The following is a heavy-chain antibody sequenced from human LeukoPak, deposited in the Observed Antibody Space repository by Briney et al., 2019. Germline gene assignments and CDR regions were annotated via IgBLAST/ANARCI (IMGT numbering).Heavy chain of an antibody. D-gene: IGHD3-22*01. CDR1: GGSISSHY. Sequence: PSETLSLTCTVSGGSISSHYWSWIRQPPGKGLEWIGYIYYSGRTNYNPSLKSRVTISVDTSKNQFSLKLSSVTAADTAVYYCAREDDYYDSSGYYYGRWFDHWGQGTLVTVYS. CDR3: AREDDYYDSSGYYYGRWFDH. CDR2: IYYSGRT. V-gene: IGHV4-59*11. J-gene: IGHJ5*02.